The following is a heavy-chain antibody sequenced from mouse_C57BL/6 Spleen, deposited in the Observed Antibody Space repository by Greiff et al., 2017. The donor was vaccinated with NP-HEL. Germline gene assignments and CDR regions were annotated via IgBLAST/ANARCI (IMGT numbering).Heavy chain of an antibody. V-gene: IGHV1-81*01. CDR2: IYPRSGNT. D-gene: IGHD2-5*01. J-gene: IGHJ2*01. CDR1: GYTFTSYG. CDR3: ARRGYSNYLYYFDY. Sequence: QVQLQQSGAELARPGASVKLSCKASGYTFTSYGISWVKQRTGQGLEWIGEIYPRSGNTYYNEKFKGKATLTADKSSSTAYRELRSLTSEDSAVYFCARRGYSNYLYYFDYRGQGTTLTVSS.